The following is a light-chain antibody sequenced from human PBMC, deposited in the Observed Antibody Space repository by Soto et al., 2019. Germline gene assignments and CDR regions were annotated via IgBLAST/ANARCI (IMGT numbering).Light chain of an antibody. J-gene: IGLJ1*01. CDR1: SSNIWAGSG. Sequence: QSVLTQPPSVSGAPGQRVTFSCTGSSSNIWAGSGVHWYQQLPGTAPKLLIYEDHNRPSGVPDRFSASKSGTSASLAITGLQAGDEADYYCQSFDNSLNAHVFGTGTKLTVL. CDR3: QSFDNSLNAHV. V-gene: IGLV1-40*01. CDR2: EDH.